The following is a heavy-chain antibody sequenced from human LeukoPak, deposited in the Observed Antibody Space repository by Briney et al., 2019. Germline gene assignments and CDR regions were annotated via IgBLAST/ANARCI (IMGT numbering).Heavy chain of an antibody. J-gene: IGHJ4*02. CDR1: GYSFTNHY. D-gene: IGHD6-13*01. CDR3: ARAGYWAATGYATN. Sequence: ASAKVSCKASGYSFTNHYMHWVRQAPGQGLEWMGIINPSGGSTSYAQKFQGRVTMTRDTSTSTVHMELSSLRSEDTAVYYCARAGYWAATGYATNWGQGTLVTVSS. CDR2: INPSGGST. V-gene: IGHV1-46*03.